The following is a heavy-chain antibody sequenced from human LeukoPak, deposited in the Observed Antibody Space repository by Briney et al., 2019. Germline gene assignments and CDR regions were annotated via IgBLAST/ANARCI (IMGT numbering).Heavy chain of an antibody. Sequence: ASVKVSCKASGYTFTGYYMHWVRQAPGQGLEWMGWINPNSGGTNYAQKFQGRVTMTRNTSISTAYMELSSLRSEDTAVYYCARSDYDGANGMDVWGQGTTVTVSS. CDR2: INPNSGGT. D-gene: IGHD4-17*01. CDR3: ARSDYDGANGMDV. J-gene: IGHJ6*02. V-gene: IGHV1-2*02. CDR1: GYTFTGYY.